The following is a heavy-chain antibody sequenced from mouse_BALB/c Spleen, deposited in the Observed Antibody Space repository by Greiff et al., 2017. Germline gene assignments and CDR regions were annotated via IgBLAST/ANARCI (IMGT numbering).Heavy chain of an antibody. CDR1: GYSITSDYA. Sequence: EVQLQQSGPGLVKPSQSLSLTCTVTGYSITSDYAWNWIRQFPGNKLEWMGYISYSGSTSYNPSLKSRISITRDTSKNQFFLQLNSVTTEDTATYYCAREPIYYDYEFAYWGQGTLVTVSA. V-gene: IGHV3-2*02. D-gene: IGHD2-4*01. CDR2: ISYSGST. J-gene: IGHJ3*01. CDR3: AREPIYYDYEFAY.